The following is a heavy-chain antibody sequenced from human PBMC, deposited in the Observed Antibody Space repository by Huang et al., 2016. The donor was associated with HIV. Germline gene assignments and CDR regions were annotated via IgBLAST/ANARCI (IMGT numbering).Heavy chain of an antibody. D-gene: IGHD6-6*01. Sequence: QLHLQESGPGLVKSSETLSLTCTVSGGSITSGAYYWGWLRQPPGKGLEWLGSISYNGGTYFNPSMRSRVTMSIHTSNKQYTLNLTSVTAADTAKLYCARLSSSSFSNLGGRGTLVIVSS. CDR1: GGSITSGAYY. CDR3: ARLSSSSFSNL. J-gene: IGHJ4*02. V-gene: IGHV4-39*01. CDR2: ISYNGGT.